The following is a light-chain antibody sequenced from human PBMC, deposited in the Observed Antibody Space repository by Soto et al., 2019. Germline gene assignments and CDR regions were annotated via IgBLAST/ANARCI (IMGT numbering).Light chain of an antibody. CDR2: AAS. CDR1: QDMRND. Sequence: AIQMTQSPSSLSASVGARVTITCRASQDMRNDLAWYQQKPGKAPKLLIYAASSLQSGVSSRFSGSGSGTDFTLTISSLQPEDFAAYYCLQDYNYPYTFGQGTKLEIK. CDR3: LQDYNYPYT. V-gene: IGKV1-6*01. J-gene: IGKJ2*01.